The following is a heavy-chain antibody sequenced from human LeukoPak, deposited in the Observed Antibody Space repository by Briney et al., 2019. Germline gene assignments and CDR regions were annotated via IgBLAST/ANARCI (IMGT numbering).Heavy chain of an antibody. CDR1: GFTFSDYY. J-gene: IGHJ4*02. CDR2: ISSSGRTV. CDR3: AKESSGWSNGDY. D-gene: IGHD6-19*01. V-gene: IGHV3-11*01. Sequence: GGSLRLSCAASGFTFSDYYMSWIRQAPGKGLEWVSYISSSGRTVYYADSVKGRFTISRDNAKNSLYLQMNSLRAEDTAVYYCAKESSGWSNGDYWGQGTLVTVSS.